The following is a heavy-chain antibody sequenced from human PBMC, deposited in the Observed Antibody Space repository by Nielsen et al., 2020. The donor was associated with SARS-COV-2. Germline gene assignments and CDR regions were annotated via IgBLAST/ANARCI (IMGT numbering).Heavy chain of an antibody. V-gene: IGHV7-4-1*02. CDR2: INTNTGNP. CDR3: ARGDGYSSSWYVSTFDY. J-gene: IGHJ4*02. Sequence: ASVKVSCKASGYTFTSYAMNWVRQAPGQGLEWMGWINTNTGNPTYAQGFTGQFVFSLDTSVSTAYLQISSLKAEDTAVYYCARGDGYSSSWYVSTFDYWGQGTLVTVSS. D-gene: IGHD6-13*01. CDR1: GYTFTSYA.